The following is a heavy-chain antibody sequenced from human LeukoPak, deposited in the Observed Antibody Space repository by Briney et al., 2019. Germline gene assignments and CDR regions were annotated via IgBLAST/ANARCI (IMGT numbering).Heavy chain of an antibody. CDR1: GFTFSDYW. CDR3: ARSLDV. V-gene: IGHV3-7*01. CDR2: IKQDGSER. Sequence: PGGSLRLSCATSGFTFSDYWMHWVRQAPGRGLEWVTNIKQDGSERYYVDSVKGRFTITRDNAKNSLSLQMNSLRAEDTAVYYCARSLDVWGQGTTVTVSS. J-gene: IGHJ6*02.